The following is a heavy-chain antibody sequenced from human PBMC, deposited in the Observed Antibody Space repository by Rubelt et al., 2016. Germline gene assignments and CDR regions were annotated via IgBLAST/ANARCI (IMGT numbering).Heavy chain of an antibody. CDR2: INHSGST. Sequence: QVQLQQWGAGLLKPSETLSLTCAVYGGSFSGYYWSWIRQPPGTGLEWIGEINHSGSTNYNPSLKSRVTISVDTSKNQFSLKLSSVTAADTAVYYCARRILNGYYYYMDVWGKGTTVTVSS. CDR1: GGSFSGYY. V-gene: IGHV4-34*01. J-gene: IGHJ6*03. CDR3: ARRILNGYYYYMDV. D-gene: IGHD3-3*02.